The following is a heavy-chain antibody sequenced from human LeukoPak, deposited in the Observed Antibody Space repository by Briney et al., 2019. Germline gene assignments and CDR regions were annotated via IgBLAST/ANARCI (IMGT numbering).Heavy chain of an antibody. Sequence: SETLSLTCTVSGDSMSDSYWSWIRQPAGKGLEWIGRIYASGSTNYNPSLKSRVTLSVDTSSNQFSLTLSSVTAADTAVYHCARDIRSHNGPGGYYYYYKDVWGKGTTVTVSS. J-gene: IGHJ6*03. CDR3: ARDIRSHNGPGGYYYYYKDV. V-gene: IGHV4-4*07. CDR2: IYASGST. D-gene: IGHD2-8*01. CDR1: GDSMSDSY.